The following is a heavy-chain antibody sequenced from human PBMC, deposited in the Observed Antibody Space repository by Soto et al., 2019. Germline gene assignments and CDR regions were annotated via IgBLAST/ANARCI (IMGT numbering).Heavy chain of an antibody. CDR3: ARRLQWQLRPLDS. Sequence: QEHLMESGGGLVKPGGSLRLSCAGSGLIFSDYYITWIRRAPGKGLEWVSYIITLSSAIYYADSVKGRFTISRDNAKNSVYLQMNSLRAEDTAVYYCARRLQWQLRPLDSWGRGTLVTVSS. J-gene: IGHJ4*02. CDR1: GLIFSDYY. D-gene: IGHD6-19*01. V-gene: IGHV3-11*01. CDR2: IITLSSAI.